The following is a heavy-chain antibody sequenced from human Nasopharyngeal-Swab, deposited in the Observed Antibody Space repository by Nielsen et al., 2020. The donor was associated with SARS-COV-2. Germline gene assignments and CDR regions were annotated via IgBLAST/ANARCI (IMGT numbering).Heavy chain of an antibody. CDR1: GGTFISYA. D-gene: IGHD5-18*01. Sequence: SVKVSCKASGGTFISYATSWVRQAPGQGLEWMGRIIPILGIANYAQKFQGRVTITADKSTSTAYMELSSLRSEDTAVYYCARGDSYGASWYFDLWGRGTLVTVSS. CDR3: ARGDSYGASWYFDL. J-gene: IGHJ2*01. V-gene: IGHV1-69*04. CDR2: IIPILGIA.